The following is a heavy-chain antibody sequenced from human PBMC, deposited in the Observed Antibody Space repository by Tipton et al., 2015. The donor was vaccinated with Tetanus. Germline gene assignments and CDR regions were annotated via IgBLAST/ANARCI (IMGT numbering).Heavy chain of an antibody. J-gene: IGHJ4*02. CDR1: GGSINPYY. V-gene: IGHV4-34*01. CDR3: ARGRGTYFFDSSGYYPKYYIDS. D-gene: IGHD3-22*01. CDR2: ISHSGST. Sequence: TLSLTCIVSGGSINPYYWSWIRQPPGEGLEWIGEISHSGSTSYNVSLKSRVSISADRPKNQFSLRLSSVTAADTATYYCARGRGTYFFDSSGYYPKYYIDSWGQGTRVTVSS.